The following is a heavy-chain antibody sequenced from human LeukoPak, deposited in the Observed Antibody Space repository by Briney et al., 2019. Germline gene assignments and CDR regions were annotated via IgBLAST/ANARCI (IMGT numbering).Heavy chain of an antibody. D-gene: IGHD3-10*01. J-gene: IGHJ1*01. CDR2: IKSKTDGGTT. CDR1: ALTFSNVW. CDR3: TNRGAIGH. V-gene: IGHV3-15*01. Sequence: PGGSMRLAWPVDALTFSNVWMSWIRQPPGNGLEWVGRIKSKTDGGTTDYAAPVKGRFSISRDDSKNMLYLQMNSLKTEDTAVYYCTNRGAIGHWGQGTLVTVSS.